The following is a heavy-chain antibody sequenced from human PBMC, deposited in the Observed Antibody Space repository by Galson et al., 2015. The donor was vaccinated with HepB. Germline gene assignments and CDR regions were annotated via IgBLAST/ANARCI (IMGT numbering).Heavy chain of an antibody. CDR1: GGSISTNNKY. D-gene: IGHD3-10*01. J-gene: IGHJ4*02. Sequence: SEPLSLTCTVSGGSISTNNKYWGWIRQPPGKGLEWIGSIYYSGSTYYNPSLKSRVTISVDTSKNQFSLKLSSVTAADTAVYYCARDRGRVHGSGSYYELDYWGQGTLVTVSS. V-gene: IGHV4-39*07. CDR2: IYYSGST. CDR3: ARDRGRVHGSGSYYELDY.